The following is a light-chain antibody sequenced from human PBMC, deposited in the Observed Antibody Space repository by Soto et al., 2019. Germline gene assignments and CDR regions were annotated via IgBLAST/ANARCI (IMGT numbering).Light chain of an antibody. V-gene: IGLV2-14*01. Sequence: QSVLTQPASVSGSPGQSITISCTGTSSDVGGYNYVSWYQQHPGKAPKLMIYDVSNRPSGVSNRFSGSKSGNTASLTISGLQAEYEADYYCSSYTNSSTLGVFGTGTKVTVL. J-gene: IGLJ1*01. CDR2: DVS. CDR1: SSDVGGYNY. CDR3: SSYTNSSTLGV.